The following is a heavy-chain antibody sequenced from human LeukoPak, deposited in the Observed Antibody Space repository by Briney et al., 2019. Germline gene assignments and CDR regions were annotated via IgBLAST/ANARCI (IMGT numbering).Heavy chain of an antibody. CDR2: IYSGGST. D-gene: IGHD3-3*01. V-gene: IGHV3-53*01. CDR3: ARASFLEWFGFDP. J-gene: IGHJ5*02. CDR1: GFTFSSNY. Sequence: GGSLRLSCAASGFTFSSNYMSWVRQAPGKGLEWVSVIYSGGSTYYADSVKGRFTISRDNSKNTLYLQMNSLRAEDTAVYYCARASFLEWFGFDPWGQGTLVTVSS.